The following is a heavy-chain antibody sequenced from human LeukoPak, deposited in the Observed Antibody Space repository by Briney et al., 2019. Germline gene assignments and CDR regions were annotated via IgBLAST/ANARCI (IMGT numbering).Heavy chain of an antibody. D-gene: IGHD3-22*01. CDR3: ATGHDSSGYGGFDY. J-gene: IGHJ4*02. Sequence: SVKVSCKASGGTFSSYAISWVRQAPGQGLEWMGGIIPIFGTANYAQKFQGRVTITADESTSTAYMELSSLRSEDTAVYYCATGHDSSGYGGFDYWGQGTPVTVSS. CDR1: GGTFSSYA. CDR2: IIPIFGTA. V-gene: IGHV1-69*13.